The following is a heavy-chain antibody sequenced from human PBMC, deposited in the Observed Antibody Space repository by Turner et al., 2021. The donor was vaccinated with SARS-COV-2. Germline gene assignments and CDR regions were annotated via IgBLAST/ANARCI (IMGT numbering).Heavy chain of an antibody. Sequence: QVQLVQSWAEVKKPGASVKVSCKFSGYTLIELSMPWVRQAPGKGLEWMGGCDPEDGETIYAKKFQGRVTMNEDTSTDTAYMELSSLRSEDTAVDYCETAPPYCTNGVCPNWFDPWGQGTLVTVSS. V-gene: IGHV1-24*01. CDR3: ETAPPYCTNGVCPNWFDP. J-gene: IGHJ5*02. CDR2: CDPEDGET. D-gene: IGHD2-8*01. CDR1: GYTLIELS.